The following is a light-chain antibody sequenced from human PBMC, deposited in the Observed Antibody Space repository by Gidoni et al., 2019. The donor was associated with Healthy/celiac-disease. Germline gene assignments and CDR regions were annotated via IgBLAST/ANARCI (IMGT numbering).Light chain of an antibody. V-gene: IGLV2-14*01. CDR3: SSYTSSSTLHVV. J-gene: IGLJ2*01. CDR2: DVS. Sequence: QSALTQPASVSGSPGQSITISFNGTSSDVGGYNYVSWYQQHPGKAPKLMIYDVSNRPSGVSNRFSGSKSGNTASLTISGLQAEDEADYYCSSYTSSSTLHVVFGGGTKLTVL. CDR1: SSDVGGYNY.